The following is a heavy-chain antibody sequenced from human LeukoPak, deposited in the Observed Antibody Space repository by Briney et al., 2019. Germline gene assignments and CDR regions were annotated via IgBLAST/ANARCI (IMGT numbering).Heavy chain of an antibody. CDR3: ARGVVDRYSSGWYVDY. J-gene: IGHJ4*02. Sequence: SETLSLTCTVSGYSISSGYYWGWIRQPPGKGLEWIGSIYHSGGTYYNPSLKSRVTISVDTSKNQFSLKLSSVTAADTAVYYCARGVVDRYSSGWYVDYWGQGTLVTVSS. D-gene: IGHD6-19*01. CDR2: IYHSGGT. CDR1: GYSISSGYY. V-gene: IGHV4-38-2*02.